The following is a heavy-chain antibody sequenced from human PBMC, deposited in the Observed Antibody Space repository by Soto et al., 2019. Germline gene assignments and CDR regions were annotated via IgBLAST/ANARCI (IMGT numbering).Heavy chain of an antibody. CDR1: GYTFTTYY. J-gene: IGHJ4*02. CDR3: ARLHLPRYTYFAY. CDR2: ISPSDGST. D-gene: IGHD5-18*01. Sequence: GASVKVSCKASGYTFTTYYMHWVRQAPGQGLGWMGLISPSDGSTTYAQKFQGRVTMTRDTSTSTVYMDLSSLRSEDTAVYYCARLHLPRYTYFAYWGQGTLVTV. V-gene: IGHV1-46*03.